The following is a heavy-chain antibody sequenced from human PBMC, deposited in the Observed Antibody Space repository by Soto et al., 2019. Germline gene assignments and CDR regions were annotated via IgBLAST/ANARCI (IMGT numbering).Heavy chain of an antibody. CDR1: GFTLSSYA. J-gene: IGHJ6*03. D-gene: IGHD3-10*01. CDR3: AKRFGSGSSYYYYMDV. V-gene: IGHV3-23*01. CDR2: ISSSGTST. Sequence: GGSLRLSCAASGFTLSSYAMTWVRQAPGKGLEWVSIISSSGTSTDYADSVKGRFTISRDNSKNTLYLQMNSLRAEDTAVYYCAKRFGSGSSYYYYMDVWGKGTTVTVSS.